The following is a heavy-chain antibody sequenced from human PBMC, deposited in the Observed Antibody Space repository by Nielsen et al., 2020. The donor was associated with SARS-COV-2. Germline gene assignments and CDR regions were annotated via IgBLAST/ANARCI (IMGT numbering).Heavy chain of an antibody. CDR2: MNPNNGNT. CDR3: ARDGGFWSGYYPVRRDYYGMDV. Sequence: ASVKVSCKASGYTFTSYDINWVRQATGQGPEWMGWMNPNNGNTGYAQKFQGRVTMTRDTSISTAYMELSRLRSDDTAVYYCARDGGFWSGYYPVRRDYYGMDVWGQGTTVTVSS. J-gene: IGHJ6*02. D-gene: IGHD3-3*01. CDR1: GYTFTSYD. V-gene: IGHV1-8*01.